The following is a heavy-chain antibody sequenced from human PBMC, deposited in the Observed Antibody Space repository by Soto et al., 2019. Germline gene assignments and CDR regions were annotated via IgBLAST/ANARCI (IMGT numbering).Heavy chain of an antibody. D-gene: IGHD3-22*01. J-gene: IGHJ4*02. V-gene: IGHV4-61*01. CDR1: GGSVSSGSYY. Sequence: SETLSLTCTVSGGSVSSGSYYWSWIRQPPGKGLEWIGYIYYSGSTNYNPSLKSRVSISVDTSKNQFSLKLSSVTAADTAVYYCARVETYFRNPDKKHTYDSSGYYFSLFFDYWGQGTLVTVSS. CDR3: ARVETYFRNPDKKHTYDSSGYYFSLFFDY. CDR2: IYYSGST.